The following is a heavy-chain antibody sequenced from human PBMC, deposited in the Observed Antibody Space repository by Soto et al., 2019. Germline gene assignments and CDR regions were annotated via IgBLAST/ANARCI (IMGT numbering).Heavy chain of an antibody. V-gene: IGHV3-21*01. CDR1: GFTFSSYS. Sequence: GGSLRLSCAASGFTFSSYSMNWVRQAPGKGLEWVSSISSSSSYIYYADSVKGRFTISRDNAKNSLYLQMNSLRAEDTAVYYCARVAGRYSYGPANYWGQGALVTVSS. J-gene: IGHJ4*02. CDR2: ISSSSSYI. D-gene: IGHD5-18*01. CDR3: ARVAGRYSYGPANY.